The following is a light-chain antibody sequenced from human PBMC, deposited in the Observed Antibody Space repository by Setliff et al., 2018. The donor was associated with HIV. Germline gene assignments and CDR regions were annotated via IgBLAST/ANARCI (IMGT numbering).Light chain of an antibody. V-gene: IGLV2-14*01. CDR2: DVS. J-gene: IGLJ1*01. CDR3: SSYTSSSTVPV. Sequence: QSALTQPASVSGSPGQSITISCTGTSSDVGGYNYVSWYQQHPGKAPKLMIYDVSRRPSGVSNRFSGSTSGNTASLTISGLQAEDEADHYCSSYTSSSTVPVFGTGTKVT. CDR1: SSDVGGYNY.